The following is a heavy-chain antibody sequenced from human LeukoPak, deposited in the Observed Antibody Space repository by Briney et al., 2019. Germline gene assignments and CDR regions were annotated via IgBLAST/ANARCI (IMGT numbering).Heavy chain of an antibody. V-gene: IGHV3-23*01. CDR3: AKNGGGYYYYFDY. Sequence: GGSLRLSCAVSGFTFSSHAMSWVRQVPGKGLEWVSAISISGGKTYYTDSVKGRFIISRDNSKNTLSLQMNSLRAEDTAVYYCAKNGGGYYYYFDYWGQGTLVTVSS. J-gene: IGHJ4*02. CDR1: GFTFSSHA. D-gene: IGHD3-22*01. CDR2: ISISGGKT.